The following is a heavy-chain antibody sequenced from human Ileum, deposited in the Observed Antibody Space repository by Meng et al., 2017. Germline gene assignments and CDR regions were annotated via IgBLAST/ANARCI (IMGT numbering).Heavy chain of an antibody. Sequence: QLRQLGAGLLKLSETLSLTCGVYGGSFSGYYWSWIRQPPGKGLEWIGEIDHSGGTNYNPSLKNRVTISVDTSNNRFSLKLSSVKAADTALYFCARRVGATPYAYNWLDPWGQGTLVTVSS. D-gene: IGHD1-26*01. CDR2: IDHSGGT. CDR1: GGSFSGYY. J-gene: IGHJ5*02. V-gene: IGHV4-34*01. CDR3: ARRVGATPYAYNWLDP.